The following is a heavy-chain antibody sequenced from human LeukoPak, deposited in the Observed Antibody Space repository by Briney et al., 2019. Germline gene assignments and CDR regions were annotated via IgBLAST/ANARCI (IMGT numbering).Heavy chain of an antibody. CDR1: GFTFRNYW. CDR3: VRDGDDFNFDY. J-gene: IGHJ4*02. V-gene: IGHV3-74*01. D-gene: IGHD5-24*01. CDR2: VIRDGSFT. Sequence: GGSLRLSWAASGFTFRNYWMHWVRQAPGKGLVWVSRVIRDGSFTNYADSVKGRFTISRDNAKNTLYLQMNSLRAEDTAVYYCVRDGDDFNFDYWGQGSLVTVSS.